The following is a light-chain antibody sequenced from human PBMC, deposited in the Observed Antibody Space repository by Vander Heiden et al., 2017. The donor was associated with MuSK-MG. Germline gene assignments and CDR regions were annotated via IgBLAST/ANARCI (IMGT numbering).Light chain of an antibody. CDR1: QSISSW. J-gene: IGKJ3*01. CDR3: QLYTSYLST. CDR2: KAS. V-gene: IGKV1-5*03. Sequence: DIQMTQSPSTLSASVGDRVTITCRASQSISSWLAWYQQKPGKAPKLLMYKASSLESGGPSRFSGSGSGTEFTLTISSMQPDDFATDYCQLYTSYLSTFGPGTKVDIK.